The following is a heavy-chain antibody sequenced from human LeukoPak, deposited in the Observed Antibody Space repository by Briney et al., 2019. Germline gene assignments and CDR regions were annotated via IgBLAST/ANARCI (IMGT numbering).Heavy chain of an antibody. J-gene: IGHJ5*01. V-gene: IGHV3-23*01. CDR2: ISPRGDIT. CDR3: ATIGTGDYRDDS. Sequence: GGSLRLSCAASGFSFRSHGMNWVRQAPGKGLEWVSGISPRGDITYYTDSVRGRFTISRDNFKNTVSLQLNSLRAEDTALYYCATIGTGDYRDDSWGQGTLVTVSS. CDR1: GFSFRSHG. D-gene: IGHD3/OR15-3a*01.